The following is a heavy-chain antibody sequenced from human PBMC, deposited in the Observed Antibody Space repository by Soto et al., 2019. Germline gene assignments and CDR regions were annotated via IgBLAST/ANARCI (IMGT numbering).Heavy chain of an antibody. V-gene: IGHV3-23*01. D-gene: IGHD2-8*01. CDR2: LSDSGGSI. J-gene: IGHJ4*02. Sequence: VGSLRLSCAASGFTFSNAWMTWVRQAPGKGLEWVSGLSDSGGSIYYADSVKGRFTISRDNSMNTLYLQMNTLRAEDTAVYHCAKVSSAWYAGFFDLWGQGTLVTVSS. CDR3: AKVSSAWYAGFFDL. CDR1: GFTFSNAW.